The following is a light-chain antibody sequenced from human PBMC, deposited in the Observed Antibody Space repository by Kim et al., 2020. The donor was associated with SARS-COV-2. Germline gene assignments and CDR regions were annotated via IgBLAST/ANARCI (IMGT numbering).Light chain of an antibody. CDR3: QSYDSSLGGSV. CDR2: GNS. J-gene: IGLJ2*01. V-gene: IGLV1-40*01. CDR1: TSNIGAGYG. Sequence: QPVLTQPPSVSGAPGQRVTISCTGSTSNIGAGYGVHWYQQLPGTAPKLLIYGNSNRPSGVPDRFSGSKSGTSASLAITGLQAEDEADYYCQSYDSSLGGSVFGGGTQLTVL.